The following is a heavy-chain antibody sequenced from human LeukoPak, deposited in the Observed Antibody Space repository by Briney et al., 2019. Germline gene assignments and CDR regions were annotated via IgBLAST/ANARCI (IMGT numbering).Heavy chain of an antibody. CDR3: ARERYYDSSGYYYPHSSEYGMDV. V-gene: IGHV4-4*02. D-gene: IGHD3-22*01. CDR2: IYHSGST. CDR1: GGSISSSNW. Sequence: SETLSLTCAVSGGSISSSNWWSWVRQPPGKGLEWIGEIYHSGSTNYNPSLKSRVTISVDKSKNQFSLKLSSVTAADTAVYYCARERYYDSSGYYYPHSSEYGMDVWGQGTTVTVSS. J-gene: IGHJ6*02.